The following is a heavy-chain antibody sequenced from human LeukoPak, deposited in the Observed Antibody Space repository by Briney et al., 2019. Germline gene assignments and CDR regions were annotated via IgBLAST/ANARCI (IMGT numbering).Heavy chain of an antibody. CDR1: GGSISSGGYY. D-gene: IGHD3-3*01. J-gene: IGHJ3*02. V-gene: IGHV4-31*03. Sequence: SETLSLTCTVSGGSISSGGYYWSWIRQHPGKGLEWIGYIYYSGSTYYNPSLKSRVTISVDTSKNQFSLKLSSVTAADTAVYYCARFDADFVDAFDIWGQGTMVTVSS. CDR3: ARFDADFVDAFDI. CDR2: IYYSGST.